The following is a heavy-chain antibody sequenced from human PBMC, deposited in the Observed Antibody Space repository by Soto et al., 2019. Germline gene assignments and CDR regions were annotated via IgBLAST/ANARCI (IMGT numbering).Heavy chain of an antibody. CDR2: TYYRSKWYN. Sequence: QVQLQQSGTGLVKPSQTLSLTCAISGDSVSSNSAAWNWIRQSPTRGLEWLGRTYYRSKWYNDYAVSVKSRIIINPDTSKNQFSLQLNSVTPEDTAVYYCARADGDYGDWDYYYGMDVWGQGTTVTVSS. V-gene: IGHV6-1*01. J-gene: IGHJ6*02. CDR1: GDSVSSNSAA. CDR3: ARADGDYGDWDYYYGMDV. D-gene: IGHD4-17*01.